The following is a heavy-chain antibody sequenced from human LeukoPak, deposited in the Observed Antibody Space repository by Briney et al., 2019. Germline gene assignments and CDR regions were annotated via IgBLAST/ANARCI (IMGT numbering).Heavy chain of an antibody. CDR2: INPNSGGT. Sequence: GASVKVSCKASGYTFTSYYIHWVRQAPGQGLEWMGWINPNSGGTNYAQKFQGRVTMTRDTSISTAYMELSRLRSDDTAVYYCARGPRREQWLDQPGFDYWGQGTLVTVSS. D-gene: IGHD6-19*01. CDR3: ARGPRREQWLDQPGFDY. J-gene: IGHJ4*02. V-gene: IGHV1-2*02. CDR1: GYTFTSYY.